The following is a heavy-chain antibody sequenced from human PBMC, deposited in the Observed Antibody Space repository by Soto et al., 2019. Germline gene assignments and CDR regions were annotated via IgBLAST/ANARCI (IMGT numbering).Heavy chain of an antibody. J-gene: IGHJ4*02. Sequence: ASVKVSCKASGYTFTGYAMHWVRQAPGQRLEWMGWINAGNGNTKYSQKFQGKVTITRDTSASTAYMELSSLRSEDTAVYYCARAVAVAADFDYWGQGTLVTVSS. CDR3: ARAVAVAADFDY. CDR1: GYTFTGYA. CDR2: INAGNGNT. D-gene: IGHD6-19*01. V-gene: IGHV1-3*01.